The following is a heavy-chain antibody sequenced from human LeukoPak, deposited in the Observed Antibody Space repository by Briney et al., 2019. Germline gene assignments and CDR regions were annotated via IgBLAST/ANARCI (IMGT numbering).Heavy chain of an antibody. D-gene: IGHD3-22*01. V-gene: IGHV3-7*01. CDR2: KKQDGSEK. CDR1: GFTFRSYW. J-gene: IGHJ4*02. Sequence: PGGSLRLSCAASGFTFRSYWMSWVRQAPGRGLEWVANKKQDGSEKYYVDSVKGRFTISRDNAKNSLYLQMNSLRAEDTAVYYCARDSSNYYHDSSGYRFGYWGPGTLVTVSS. CDR3: ARDSSNYYHDSSGYRFGY.